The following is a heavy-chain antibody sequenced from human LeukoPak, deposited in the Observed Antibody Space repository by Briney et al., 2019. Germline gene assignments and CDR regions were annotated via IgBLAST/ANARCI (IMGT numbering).Heavy chain of an antibody. D-gene: IGHD3-22*01. Sequence: GGSLRLSCAASGFTFSGSAMHWVRQASGKGLEWVGRIRSKANSYATAYAASVKGRFTISRDDSKNTAYLQMNSLKTEDTAVYYCTSPNQYYYDSSGYPLGAFDIWGQGTMVTVSS. CDR2: IRSKANSYAT. J-gene: IGHJ3*02. CDR3: TSPNQYYYDSSGYPLGAFDI. V-gene: IGHV3-73*01. CDR1: GFTFSGSA.